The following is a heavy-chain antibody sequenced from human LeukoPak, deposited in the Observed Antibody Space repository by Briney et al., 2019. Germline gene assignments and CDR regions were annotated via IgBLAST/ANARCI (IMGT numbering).Heavy chain of an antibody. Sequence: ASVKVSCKASGYTFTSYDINWVRQATGQGLEWMGWMNPNSGNTGYAQKFQGRVTMTRNTSISTAYMELSSPRSEDTAVYYCATDTGLGATRFPFDIWGQGTMVTVSS. CDR3: ATDTGLGATRFPFDI. CDR1: GYTFTSYD. D-gene: IGHD1-26*01. J-gene: IGHJ3*02. CDR2: MNPNSGNT. V-gene: IGHV1-8*01.